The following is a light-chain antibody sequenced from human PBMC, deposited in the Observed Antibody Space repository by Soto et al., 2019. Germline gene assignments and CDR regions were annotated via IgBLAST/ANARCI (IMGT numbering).Light chain of an antibody. CDR1: SSNIGINT. J-gene: IGLJ3*02. V-gene: IGLV1-44*01. CDR2: SHN. CDR3: AAWDDSLNGWV. Sequence: QSVLTQPPSASGTPGQRVTISCSGSSSNIGINTVNWYQQLPGTAPKLLIYSHNQRPSGVPDRFSGSRSGTSASLAISGLQSEDEADYYCAAWDDSLNGWVFGGGTNLTVL.